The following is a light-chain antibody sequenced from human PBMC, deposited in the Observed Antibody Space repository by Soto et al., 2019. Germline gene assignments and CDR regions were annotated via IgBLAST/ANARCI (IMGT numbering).Light chain of an antibody. Sequence: EIVLTQSPGSLSLSQGARATLSSRASQSVTSDFLAWYQHKPGQAPRLLIYGASIRAAGIPDRFTGSGSEIDVILTISRLEPEDYALYYCHNYEHGRDTFGQGTKLEIK. V-gene: IGKV3-20*01. CDR2: GAS. CDR3: HNYEHGRDT. J-gene: IGKJ2*01. CDR1: QSVTSDF.